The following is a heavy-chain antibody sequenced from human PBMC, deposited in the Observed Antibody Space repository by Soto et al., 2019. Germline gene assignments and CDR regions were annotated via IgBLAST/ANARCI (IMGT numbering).Heavy chain of an antibody. J-gene: IGHJ6*02. D-gene: IGHD2-2*01. Sequence: GGSLRLSCAASGFTFSSYGMHWVRQAPGKGLEWVAVIWYDGSNKFYVDSVKVRFTISRDNSKNTLYLQMNSLRAEDTAVYYCARHHCISTSCYRRNYYYYYGMDVWGQGTTVTVSS. CDR3: ARHHCISTSCYRRNYYYYYGMDV. CDR1: GFTFSSYG. CDR2: IWYDGSNK. V-gene: IGHV3-33*01.